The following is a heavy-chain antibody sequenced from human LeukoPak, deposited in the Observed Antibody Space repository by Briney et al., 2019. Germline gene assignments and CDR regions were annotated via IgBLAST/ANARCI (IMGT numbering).Heavy chain of an antibody. J-gene: IGHJ6*03. CDR2: INHSGST. V-gene: IGHV4-38-2*01. Sequence: SETLSLTCAVSGYSISSGYYWGWIRQPPGKGLEWIGEINHSGSTNYNPSLKSRVTISVDTSKNQFSLKLSSVTAADTAVYYCAREYSSGWYYYYYMDVWGKGTTVTVSS. D-gene: IGHD6-19*01. CDR1: GYSISSGYY. CDR3: AREYSSGWYYYYYMDV.